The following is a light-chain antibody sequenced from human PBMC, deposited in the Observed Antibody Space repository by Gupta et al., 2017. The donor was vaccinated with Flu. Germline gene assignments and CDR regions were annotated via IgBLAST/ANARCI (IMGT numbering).Light chain of an antibody. Sequence: DIQLTQSPSSLSASVGDRVTITCRASQSISNYLNWYQQKPGKAPKVLVYAASSLQSGVPSRFSGSGSGTDFTLTINSRQPEDFASYYCQQSYSTPPYTFGQGTKLEIK. CDR1: QSISNY. V-gene: IGKV1-39*01. J-gene: IGKJ2*01. CDR3: QQSYSTPPYT. CDR2: AAS.